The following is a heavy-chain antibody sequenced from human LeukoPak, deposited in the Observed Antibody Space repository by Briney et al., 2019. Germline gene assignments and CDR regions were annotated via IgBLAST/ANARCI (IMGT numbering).Heavy chain of an antibody. V-gene: IGHV1-18*01. CDR3: AREGTAAAQNYYYYYYMDV. CDR2: ISAYNGNT. Sequence: ASVKVSCKASGYTFTSYGISWVRQAPGQGLEWMGWISAYNGNTNYAQKLQGRVTMTTDTSTSTAYMELRSLRSDDTAVYYCAREGTAAAQNYYYYYYMDVWGKGTTVTVSS. J-gene: IGHJ6*03. D-gene: IGHD6-13*01. CDR1: GYTFTSYG.